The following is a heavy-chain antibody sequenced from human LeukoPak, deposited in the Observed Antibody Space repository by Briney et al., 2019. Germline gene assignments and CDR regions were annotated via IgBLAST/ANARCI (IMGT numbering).Heavy chain of an antibody. Sequence: GRSLRLSCAASGFTFSSYAMHWVRQAPGKGLEWVAVISYDGSNKYYADSVKGRFTISRDNSKNTLYLQMNSLRAEDTAVYFCARGFRPVAMRNYFDYWGQGTLVTVSS. D-gene: IGHD2-2*01. V-gene: IGHV3-30*04. CDR1: GFTFSSYA. J-gene: IGHJ4*02. CDR3: ARGFRPVAMRNYFDY. CDR2: ISYDGSNK.